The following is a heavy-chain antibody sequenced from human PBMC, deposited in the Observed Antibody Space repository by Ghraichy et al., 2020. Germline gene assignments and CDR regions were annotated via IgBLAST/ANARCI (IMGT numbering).Heavy chain of an antibody. CDR2: IYYSGST. V-gene: IGHV4-59*01. D-gene: IGHD3-10*01. J-gene: IGHJ5*02. CDR1: GGSISSYY. Sequence: SETLSLTCTVSGGSISSYYWSWIRQPPGKGLEWIGYIYYSGSTNYNPSLKSRVTISVDTSKNQFSLKLSSVTAADTAVYYCARGRGIRRLNFGRGWVWFDPWGQGTLVTVSS. CDR3: ARGRGIRRLNFGRGWVWFDP.